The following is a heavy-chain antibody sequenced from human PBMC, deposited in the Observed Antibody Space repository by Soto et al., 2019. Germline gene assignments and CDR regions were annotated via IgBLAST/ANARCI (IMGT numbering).Heavy chain of an antibody. D-gene: IGHD2-15*01. CDR1: GFTFRNYW. CDR3: ARLYCSGGDCYYAFDY. V-gene: IGHV3-74*01. CDR2: IKGDGSFI. Sequence: EVQLVDSGGGLVQPGGSLRLSCAASGFTFRNYWMHWVRQAPGKGLVWVSRIKGDGSFINYADSVKGRFTISRDNAKGTLYLQMNSLRAEDTALYFCARLYCSGGDCYYAFDYWGQGTLVTVSS. J-gene: IGHJ4*02.